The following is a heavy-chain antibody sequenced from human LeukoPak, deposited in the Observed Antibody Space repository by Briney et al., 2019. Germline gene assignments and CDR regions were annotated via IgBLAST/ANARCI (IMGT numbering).Heavy chain of an antibody. V-gene: IGHV3-30*02. CDR2: IRYDGSNK. CDR3: AKDLGRIQRYYYYYGMDV. CDR1: GFTFSSYG. Sequence: PGGSLRLSCAASGFTFSSYGMHWVRQAPGKGLEWVAFIRYDGSNKYCADSVKGRFTISRDNSKNTLYLQMNSLRAEDTAVYYCAKDLGRIQRYYYYYGMDVWGQGTTVTVSS. J-gene: IGHJ6*02. D-gene: IGHD5-18*01.